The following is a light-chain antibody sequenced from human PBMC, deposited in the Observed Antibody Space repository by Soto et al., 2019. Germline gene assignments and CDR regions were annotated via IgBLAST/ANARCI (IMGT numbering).Light chain of an antibody. CDR1: LSISSW. V-gene: IGKV1-12*01. J-gene: IGKJ5*01. Sequence: DIQMTQSPSSVSASVGDRVTITCRASLSISSWLAWYQQKPAKAPKLLIYAASSLQSGVPSRFSGSTSGTDFTLTIGSLQPEDFATYYCQQAHSFPITFGQGTRLEIK. CDR3: QQAHSFPIT. CDR2: AAS.